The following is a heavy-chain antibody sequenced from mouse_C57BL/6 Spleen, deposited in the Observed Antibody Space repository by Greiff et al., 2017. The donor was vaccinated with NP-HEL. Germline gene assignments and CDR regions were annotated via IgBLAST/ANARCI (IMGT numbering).Heavy chain of an antibody. V-gene: IGHV1-15*01. CDR2: IDPETGGT. J-gene: IGHJ4*01. CDR1: GYTFTDYE. D-gene: IGHD2-5*01. CDR3: TNTAYYSNSYYAMDY. Sequence: VQLQQSGAELVRPGASVTLSCKASGYTFTDYEMHWVKQTPVHGLEWIGAIDPETGGTAYNQKFKGKAILTADKSSSTAYMELRSLTSEDSAVYYCTNTAYYSNSYYAMDYWGQGTSVTVSS.